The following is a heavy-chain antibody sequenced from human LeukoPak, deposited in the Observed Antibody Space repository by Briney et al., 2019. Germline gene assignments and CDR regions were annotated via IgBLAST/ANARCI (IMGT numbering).Heavy chain of an antibody. CDR3: AREGWPTRYYFDY. J-gene: IGHJ4*02. V-gene: IGHV3-66*01. CDR1: GFTVSSNY. CDR2: TYTGGST. D-gene: IGHD2-15*01. Sequence: GGSLRLSCAASGFTVSSNYMSWVRQAPGKGLEWVSVTYTGGSTNYADSVKGRFSISRDNSKNTLYLQMNSLRAEDTAVYYCAREGWPTRYYFDYWGQGTLVTVSS.